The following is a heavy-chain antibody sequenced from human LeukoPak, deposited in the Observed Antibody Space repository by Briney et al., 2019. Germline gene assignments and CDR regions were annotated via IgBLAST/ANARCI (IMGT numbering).Heavy chain of an antibody. Sequence: SETLSLTCVVSGDSITSGGYSWSWIRQPPGKGLEWVGYIYDSGIAFYNPSLKSRVTMSVDTSKNQFSLKLSSVTAADTAVYYCARDTYYYDSSGYYRLDYWGQGTLVTVSS. J-gene: IGHJ4*02. CDR2: IYDSGIA. CDR1: GDSITSGGYS. D-gene: IGHD3-22*01. CDR3: ARDTYYYDSSGYYRLDY. V-gene: IGHV4-30-4*07.